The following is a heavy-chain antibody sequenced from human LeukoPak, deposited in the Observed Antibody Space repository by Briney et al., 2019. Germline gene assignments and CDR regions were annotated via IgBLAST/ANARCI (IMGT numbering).Heavy chain of an antibody. D-gene: IGHD1-26*01. CDR2: ISYDGSNK. V-gene: IGHV3-30*04. Sequence: GRSLRLSCAASGFTFSSYAMHWVRQAPGKGLEWVAVISYDGSNKYYADSMKGRFTISRDNSKNTLYLQMNSLRAEDTAVYYCARENGQVGFDYWGQGTLVTVSS. CDR1: GFTFSSYA. CDR3: ARENGQVGFDY. J-gene: IGHJ4*02.